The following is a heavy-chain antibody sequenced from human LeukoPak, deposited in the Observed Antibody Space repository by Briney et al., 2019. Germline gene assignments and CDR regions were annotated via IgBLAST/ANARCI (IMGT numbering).Heavy chain of an antibody. CDR3: AKGVRFGESNFDY. Sequence: GGSLRLSCAASGFTFSSYTMNWVRQAPGKGLEWVSAITSSSSEIYYADSVKGRFTISRDNAKNSLYLQMNSLRAEDTAVYYCAKGVRFGESNFDYWGQGTLVTVSS. CDR1: GFTFSSYT. D-gene: IGHD3-10*01. V-gene: IGHV3-21*04. J-gene: IGHJ4*02. CDR2: ITSSSSEI.